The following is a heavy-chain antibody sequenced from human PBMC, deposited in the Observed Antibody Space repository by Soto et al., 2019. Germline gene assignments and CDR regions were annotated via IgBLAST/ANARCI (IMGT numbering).Heavy chain of an antibody. CDR3: AKASYSTLYVGMDV. CDR1: GFTFSSYA. V-gene: IGHV3-23*01. D-gene: IGHD4-4*01. CDR2: ISGSGGST. Sequence: EVQLLESGGGLVQPGGSLRLSCAASGFTFSSYAMSWVRQAPGKGLEWVSAISGSGGSTYYADSVKGRFTISRDNSKNPLYLQMNSLRAEDTAVYYCAKASYSTLYVGMDVWGQGTTVTVSS. J-gene: IGHJ6*02.